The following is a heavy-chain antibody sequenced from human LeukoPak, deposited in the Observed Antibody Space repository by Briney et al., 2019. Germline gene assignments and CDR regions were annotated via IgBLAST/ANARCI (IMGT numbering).Heavy chain of an antibody. CDR2: ISYDGSNK. CDR1: GFTFSSYA. J-gene: IGHJ4*02. Sequence: GGSLRLSCAASGFTFSSYAMHWVRQAPGKGLEWVAVISYDGSNKYYADSVKGRFTISRDNSKNTLYLQMNSLRAEDTAVYYCARDSRITIFGVASQYLFGYWGQGTLVTVSS. D-gene: IGHD3-3*01. V-gene: IGHV3-30-3*01. CDR3: ARDSRITIFGVASQYLFGY.